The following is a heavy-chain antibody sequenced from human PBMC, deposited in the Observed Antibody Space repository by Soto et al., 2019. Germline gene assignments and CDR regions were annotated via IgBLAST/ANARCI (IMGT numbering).Heavy chain of an antibody. CDR2: IYPGDSDT. D-gene: IGHD2-21*01. J-gene: IGHJ3*02. V-gene: IGHV5-51*01. CDR3: TKYRSKIIAPDASDI. CDR1: GCSFTGYW. Sequence: GESLKISCKGFGCSFTGYWVGWVRQMPGKGLEWMGIIYPGDSDTRYSPSFQGQVTISADKSISTAYLQMSSLRAADTAVFHFTKYRSKIIAPDASDIWGKGTMVTVSS.